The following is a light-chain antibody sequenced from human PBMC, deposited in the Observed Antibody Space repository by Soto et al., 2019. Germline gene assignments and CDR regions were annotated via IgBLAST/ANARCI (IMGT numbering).Light chain of an antibody. CDR2: SAS. V-gene: IGKV3-20*01. CDR1: QSISDT. J-gene: IGKJ1*01. Sequence: EIVMTQSPATLSVSPGGRATLSCRASQSISDTLAWYQQKPGQAPRLLIYSASRGATGFPARFSGSGSGTDFTLTISRLEPEDFAVYYCQQYGSSRTFGQGTKVDIK. CDR3: QQYGSSRT.